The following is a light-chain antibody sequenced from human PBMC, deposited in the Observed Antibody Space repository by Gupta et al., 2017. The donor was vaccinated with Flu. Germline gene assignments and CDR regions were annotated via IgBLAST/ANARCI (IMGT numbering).Light chain of an antibody. J-gene: IGKJ3*01. V-gene: IGKV1-39*01. CDR1: QSISSN. CDR2: AAS. CDR3: QQSDSTPFT. Sequence: PSSLSASVGDRVSITCRASQSISSNLNWYQQKPGKAPKLLIYAASRWQSGVPSRFSGSGSGTDFTLTISRRQPEDFATYYCQQSDSTPFTFGHGTKVDI.